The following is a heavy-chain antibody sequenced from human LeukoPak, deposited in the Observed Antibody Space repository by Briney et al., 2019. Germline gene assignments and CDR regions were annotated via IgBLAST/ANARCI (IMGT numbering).Heavy chain of an antibody. CDR3: ARWTGVIDS. Sequence: GGSLRLSCVGSGFTFENYWMHWVCQAPGKGPEWVANIKQDGSLEHYMDSVKGRFTISRDNANSSLILQMDSLRAEDTAVYYCARWTGVIDSWGQGTLVTVSS. D-gene: IGHD2-21*01. CDR2: IKQDGSLE. V-gene: IGHV3-7*01. J-gene: IGHJ4*02. CDR1: GFTFENYW.